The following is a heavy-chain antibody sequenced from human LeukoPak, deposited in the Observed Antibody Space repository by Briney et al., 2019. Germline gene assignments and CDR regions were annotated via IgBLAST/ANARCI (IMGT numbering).Heavy chain of an antibody. Sequence: GGSLRLSCTASGFTFRNYGMHWVRQAPGKRLEWVAVISYDGRDKYYADSVKGRFTISRDNSRNTLYLQMNSLRAEDMAVYYCAKDHYDFWSGLHPFDYWGQGTLVIVSS. CDR1: GFTFRNYG. CDR2: ISYDGRDK. V-gene: IGHV3-30*18. J-gene: IGHJ4*02. CDR3: AKDHYDFWSGLHPFDY. D-gene: IGHD3-3*01.